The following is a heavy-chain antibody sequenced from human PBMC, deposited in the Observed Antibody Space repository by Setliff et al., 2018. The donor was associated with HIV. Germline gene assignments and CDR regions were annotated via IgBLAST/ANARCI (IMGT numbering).Heavy chain of an antibody. J-gene: IGHJ6*02. V-gene: IGHV1-2*02. CDR1: GYTFTGYY. CDR3: ARDRWELRTYYYYYGMDV. Sequence: ASVKVSCKASGYTFTGYYMHWVRQAPGQGLEWTGWINPNSGGTNYAQKFQGRVTMTRDTSISTAYMELSRLRSDDTAVYYCARDRWELRTYYYYYGMDVWGQGTTVTVSS. D-gene: IGHD1-26*01. CDR2: INPNSGGT.